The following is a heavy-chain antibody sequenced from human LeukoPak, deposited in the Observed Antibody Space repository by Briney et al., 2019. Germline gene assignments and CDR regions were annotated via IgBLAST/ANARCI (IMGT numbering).Heavy chain of an antibody. Sequence: GGSLRLSCAASGFTFSSYGMSWVRQAPGKGLEWVSAISGSGGSTYYADSVKGRFTISRDNSKNTLYLQMNSLRAEDTAVYYCAKVVVIGYDAFDIWGQGTMVTVSS. CDR2: ISGSGGST. J-gene: IGHJ3*02. D-gene: IGHD3-22*01. CDR1: GFTFSSYG. CDR3: AKVVVIGYDAFDI. V-gene: IGHV3-23*01.